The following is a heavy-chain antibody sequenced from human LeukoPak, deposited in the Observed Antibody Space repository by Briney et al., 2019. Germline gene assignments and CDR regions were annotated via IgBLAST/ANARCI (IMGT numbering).Heavy chain of an antibody. CDR3: AKDPESSGWAYFDY. J-gene: IGHJ4*02. D-gene: IGHD6-19*01. Sequence: QPGGSLRLSCAASGFTFSSYAMSWVRQAPGKGLEWVSTISGSGGSTYYADSVKGRFTISRDNSKNTLYLQMNSLRDEDTAVYYCAKDPESSGWAYFDYWGQGTLVTVSS. CDR1: GFTFSSYA. CDR2: ISGSGGST. V-gene: IGHV3-23*01.